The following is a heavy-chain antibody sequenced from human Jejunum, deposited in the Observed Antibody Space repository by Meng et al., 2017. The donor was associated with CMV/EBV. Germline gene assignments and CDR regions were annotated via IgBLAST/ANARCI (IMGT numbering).Heavy chain of an antibody. J-gene: IGHJ5*02. Sequence: SCYWSWIRQPPGKGLEWIGYIYYSGSTNYNPSLKSRVTISVDTSKNQFSLKLSSVTAADTAVYYCASGGIYDFWSGYYTGQTWFDPWGQGTLVTVSS. V-gene: IGHV4-59*01. CDR1: SCY. D-gene: IGHD3-3*01. CDR3: ASGGIYDFWSGYYTGQTWFDP. CDR2: IYYSGST.